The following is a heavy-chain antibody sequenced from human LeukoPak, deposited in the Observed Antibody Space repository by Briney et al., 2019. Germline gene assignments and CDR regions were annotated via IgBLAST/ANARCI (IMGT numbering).Heavy chain of an antibody. D-gene: IGHD5-12*01. CDR1: GGSISSYY. Sequence: SETLSLTCTVSGGSISSYYWSWIRQPPGKGLEWTGYIYYSGSTNYNPSLKSRVTISVDTSKNQFSLKLSSVTAADTAVYYCARDRNSGYDLYYYYGMDVWGQGTTVTVSS. CDR2: IYYSGST. V-gene: IGHV4-59*01. J-gene: IGHJ6*02. CDR3: ARDRNSGYDLYYYYGMDV.